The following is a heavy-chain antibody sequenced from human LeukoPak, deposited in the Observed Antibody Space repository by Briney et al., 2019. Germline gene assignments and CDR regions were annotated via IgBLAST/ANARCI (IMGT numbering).Heavy chain of an antibody. D-gene: IGHD3-22*01. CDR3: ASRYDSSGYWGSHYFDY. V-gene: IGHV4-39*01. Sequence: PSETLSLTCTVSGGSISSKNYFWGWIRQPPGKGLEWIGSISYSGSTYYNPSLKSRVTIPVDTSKNQFSLKLTSVTAADTAVYYCASRYDSSGYWGSHYFDYWGQGALVTVSS. CDR2: ISYSGST. J-gene: IGHJ4*02. CDR1: GGSISSKNYF.